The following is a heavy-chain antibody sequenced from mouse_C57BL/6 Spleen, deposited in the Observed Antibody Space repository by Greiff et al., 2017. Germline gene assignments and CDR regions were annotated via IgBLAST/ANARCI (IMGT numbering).Heavy chain of an antibody. Sequence: EVKLVESGGGLVQPGGSLSLSCAASGFTFTDYYMGWVRQPPGQALEWLGFIRNKANGYTTDYSASVKGRFTISRDNSQSILYLQMHALRAEDSATYYCARYGECHFDCWGQGTTLTVSS. J-gene: IGHJ2*01. V-gene: IGHV7-3*01. CDR3: ARYGECHFDC. D-gene: IGHD6-1*01. CDR1: GFTFTDYY. CDR2: IRNKANGYTT.